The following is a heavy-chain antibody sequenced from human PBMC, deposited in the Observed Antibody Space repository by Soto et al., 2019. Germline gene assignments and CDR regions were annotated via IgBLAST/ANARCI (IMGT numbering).Heavy chain of an antibody. D-gene: IGHD6-13*01. CDR3: ARGSGAKLSSS. V-gene: IGHV1-69*13. CDR1: GGTFSSYR. CDR2: IVPIYRTA. J-gene: IGHJ4*02. Sequence: SVKVSCKASGGTFSSYRFNWVRQARGQGLEWLGGIVPIYRTADYAQKFQGRVTITADESTRTVYLELSSQKSQDTALYYCARGSGAKLSSSWGQGTLVTVSS.